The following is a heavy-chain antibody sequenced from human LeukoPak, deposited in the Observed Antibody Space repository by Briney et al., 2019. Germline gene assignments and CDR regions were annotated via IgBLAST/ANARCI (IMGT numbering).Heavy chain of an antibody. Sequence: SETLSLTCTVSGGSISSYYWSWIRQPPGKGLVWIGYIHYSGSANYNPSLKSRVTISVDTSKNQFSLKLSSVTAADTAVYYCARVSWFPGTSYYYMDVWGKGTTVTVSS. CDR3: ARVSWFPGTSYYYMDV. J-gene: IGHJ6*03. CDR2: IHYSGSA. D-gene: IGHD1-1*01. V-gene: IGHV4-59*01. CDR1: GGSISSYY.